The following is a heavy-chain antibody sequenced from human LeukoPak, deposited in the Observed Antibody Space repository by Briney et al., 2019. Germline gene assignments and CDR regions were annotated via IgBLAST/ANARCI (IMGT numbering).Heavy chain of an antibody. Sequence: GGSLRLSCAASGFTFSSYSMNWVRQAPGKGLEWVSYISSSSSTIYYADSVKGRFTISRGNAKNSLYLQMNSLRAEDTAVYYCARGPQTSTVTREQWLYYYYYMDVWGKGTTVTVSS. CDR3: ARGPQTSTVTREQWLYYYYYMDV. CDR1: GFTFSSYS. V-gene: IGHV3-48*01. D-gene: IGHD4-17*01. J-gene: IGHJ6*03. CDR2: ISSSSSTI.